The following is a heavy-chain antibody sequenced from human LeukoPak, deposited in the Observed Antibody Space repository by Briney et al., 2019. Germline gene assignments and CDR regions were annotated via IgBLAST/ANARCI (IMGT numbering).Heavy chain of an antibody. D-gene: IGHD7-27*01. CDR3: ARDSPGDRNGMDV. CDR2: IKQDGSEK. V-gene: IGHV3-7*01. Sequence: GGSLRLSCAASGFTFSSYWMSWVRQAPGKGLEWVANIKQDGSEKYYVDSVKGRFTISRDNAKNSLYLQMNSLRAEDTAMYYCARDSPGDRNGMDVWGQGTTVTVSS. J-gene: IGHJ6*02. CDR1: GFTFSSYW.